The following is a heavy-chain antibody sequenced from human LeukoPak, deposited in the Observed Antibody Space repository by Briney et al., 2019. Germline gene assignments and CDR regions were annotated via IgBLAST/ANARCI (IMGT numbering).Heavy chain of an antibody. CDR2: ISGGGGST. D-gene: IGHD3-10*01. CDR3: AKPRGVTMVRGVIYDY. V-gene: IGHV3-23*01. Sequence: GGSLRLSCAASGFTFSSYAMSWVRQAPGKGLEWVSAISGGGGSTYYADSVKGRLTISRDNSKNTLYLQMNSLRAEDTAVYYCAKPRGVTMVRGVIYDYWGQGTLVTVSS. J-gene: IGHJ4*02. CDR1: GFTFSSYA.